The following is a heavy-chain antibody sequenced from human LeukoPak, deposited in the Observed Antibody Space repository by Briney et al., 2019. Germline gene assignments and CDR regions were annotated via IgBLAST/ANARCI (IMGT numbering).Heavy chain of an antibody. CDR2: ISWNSGSK. CDR3: ARVRGPGPYYFDY. J-gene: IGHJ4*02. V-gene: IGHV3-9*01. Sequence: GRSLRLSCAASGFTFDDYPMHWVRQAPGKGLEWVSGISWNSGSKGYADSVKGRFTISRDNAKNSLYLQMNSLRAEDTAVYYCARVRGPGPYYFDYWGQGTLVTVSS. CDR1: GFTFDDYP. D-gene: IGHD3-10*01.